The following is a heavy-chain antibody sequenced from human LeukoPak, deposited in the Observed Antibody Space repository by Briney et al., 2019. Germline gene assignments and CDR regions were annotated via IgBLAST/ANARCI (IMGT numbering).Heavy chain of an antibody. Sequence: GGSLRLSCAASGFTFSDHYIDWVRQAPGKGLEWVGRSRDKGNSYTTAYAASVRGRFTISRDDSKNSLYLQMNSLRAEDTAVYYCTKNENRPQYYYYYYYMDVWGKGNTVTVYS. V-gene: IGHV3-72*01. D-gene: IGHD1-1*01. CDR3: TKNENRPQYYYYYYYMDV. J-gene: IGHJ6*03. CDR1: GFTFSDHY. CDR2: SRDKGNSYTT.